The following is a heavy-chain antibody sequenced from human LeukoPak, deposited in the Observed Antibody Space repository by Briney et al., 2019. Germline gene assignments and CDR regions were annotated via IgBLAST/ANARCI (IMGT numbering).Heavy chain of an antibody. CDR3: ARDRLLWFGARGGWFDP. CDR2: IYHSGST. D-gene: IGHD3-10*01. CDR1: GYSISSGYY. J-gene: IGHJ5*02. V-gene: IGHV4-38-2*02. Sequence: SETLSLTCTVSGYSISSGYYWGWIRQPPGKGLEWIGSIYHSGSTYYNPSLKSRVTISVDTSKNQFSLELSSVTAADTAVYYCARDRLLWFGARGGWFDPWGQGTLVTVSS.